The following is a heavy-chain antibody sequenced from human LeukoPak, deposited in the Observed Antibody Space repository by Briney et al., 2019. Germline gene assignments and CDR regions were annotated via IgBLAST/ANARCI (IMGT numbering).Heavy chain of an antibody. CDR3: ARDIGSSWYYYYYGIDV. CDR2: LTWNGANI. Sequence: QSGGSLRLSCAASGFTFSSYAMHWVRQAPGKGLEWVSGLTWNGANIAYADSVRGRFTVSRDNAKNSLYLQMNSLRAEDTALYYCARDIGSSWYYYYYGIDVWGHGTTVTVSS. D-gene: IGHD6-13*01. J-gene: IGHJ6*02. V-gene: IGHV3-9*01. CDR1: GFTFSSYA.